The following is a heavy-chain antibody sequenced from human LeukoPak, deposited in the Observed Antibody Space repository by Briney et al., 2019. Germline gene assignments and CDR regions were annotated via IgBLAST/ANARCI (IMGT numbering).Heavy chain of an antibody. D-gene: IGHD3-10*01. CDR3: ATVTYGSGSYYRGETFDY. CDR1: GYTFTSYY. CDR2: INPSGGST. J-gene: IGHJ4*02. Sequence: ASVKVSCKASGYTFTSYYMHWVRQAPGQGLEWMGIINPSGGSTSYAQKFQGRVTMTEDTSTDTAYMELSSLRSEDTAVYYCATVTYGSGSYYRGETFDYWGQGTLVTVSS. V-gene: IGHV1-46*01.